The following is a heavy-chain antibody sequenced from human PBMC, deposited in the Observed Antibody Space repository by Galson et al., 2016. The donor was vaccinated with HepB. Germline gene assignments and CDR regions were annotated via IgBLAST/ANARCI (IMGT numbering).Heavy chain of an antibody. J-gene: IGHJ4*02. CDR3: ARGGYYDSSGSLRY. CDR2: LNPIDGTT. CDR1: GYTFTTYY. V-gene: IGHV1-46*01. D-gene: IGHD3-22*01. Sequence: SVKVSCKASGYTFTTYYMHWVRRAPGQGLEWMGILNPIDGTTSYAEQFQGRVTMTRDTSTSTVYMELSSLRPEDTAVYFCARGGYYDSSGSLRYWGQGTLVIVSS.